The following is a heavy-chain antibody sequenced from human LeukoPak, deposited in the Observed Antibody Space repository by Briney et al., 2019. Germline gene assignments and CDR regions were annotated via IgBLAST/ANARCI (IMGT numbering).Heavy chain of an antibody. D-gene: IGHD3-3*01. V-gene: IGHV4-39*01. Sequence: PSETLSLTCTVSGGSISSSSYYWGWIRQPPGKGLEWIGSIYYSGSTYYNPSLKSRVTISVDTSKNQFSLKLSSVTAADTAVYYCARSTIFGVVIISWGPGTLVTVSS. J-gene: IGHJ4*02. CDR3: ARSTIFGVVIIS. CDR1: GGSISSSSYY. CDR2: IYYSGST.